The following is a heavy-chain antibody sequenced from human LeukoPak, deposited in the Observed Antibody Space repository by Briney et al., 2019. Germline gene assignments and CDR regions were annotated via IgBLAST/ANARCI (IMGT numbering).Heavy chain of an antibody. J-gene: IGHJ4*02. D-gene: IGHD7-27*01. CDR2: INPNSGDT. CDR1: GYTFTCYN. Sequence: GASVKVSCKASGYTFTCYNMDWVRQAPGQGLEWMGWINPNSGDTNYAQKFQGRVTMTRDTSITTVYMELSSLRSDDTAVFYCARGPQTGLDSWSQGTLVTVSS. CDR3: ARGPQTGLDS. V-gene: IGHV1-2*02.